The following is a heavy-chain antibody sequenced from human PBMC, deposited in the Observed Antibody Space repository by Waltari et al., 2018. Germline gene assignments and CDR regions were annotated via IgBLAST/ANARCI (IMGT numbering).Heavy chain of an antibody. CDR2: LSASCHVS. D-gene: IGHD2-21*01. CDR1: GFTFSDHA. Sequence: QLLESGGGLVQPGKSLRLSCVASGFTFSDHALSWVRQRPGEGLGWVSSLSASCHVSYYTASVKGRFVISRDNSKNTLFLHLNAVTVGDTAIFYCAKNATLGRARYFDLWGQGTTVTVSS. V-gene: IGHV3-23*01. J-gene: IGHJ6*02. CDR3: AKNATLGRARYFDL.